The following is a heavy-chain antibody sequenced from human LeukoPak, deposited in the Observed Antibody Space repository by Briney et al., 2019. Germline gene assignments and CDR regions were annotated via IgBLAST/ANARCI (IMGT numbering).Heavy chain of an antibody. Sequence: PGGSLRLSCAASGFTFSSYAMSWVRQAPGKGLEWVSAISGSGGSTYYADSVKGRFTISRDNSKNTLYLQMNSLRAEDTAVYYCAKEGLLRFGEAHAYYFDYWGQGTLVTVSS. J-gene: IGHJ4*02. CDR2: ISGSGGST. D-gene: IGHD3-10*01. CDR3: AKEGLLRFGEAHAYYFDY. V-gene: IGHV3-23*01. CDR1: GFTFSSYA.